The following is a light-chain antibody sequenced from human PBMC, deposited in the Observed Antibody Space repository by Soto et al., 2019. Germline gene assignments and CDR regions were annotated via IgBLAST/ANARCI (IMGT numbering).Light chain of an antibody. J-gene: IGKJ5*01. Sequence: EIVMTQSPATLSVSPGERATLYCRASQSVSILLAWYQQTPGQAPRLLIHGATTRATGTPPRFSGSGSGTDFTLTISSLEPEDFAVYYCQQHSNWPGLITFGQGTRLEIK. CDR2: GAT. CDR1: QSVSIL. CDR3: QQHSNWPGLIT. V-gene: IGKV3D-15*01.